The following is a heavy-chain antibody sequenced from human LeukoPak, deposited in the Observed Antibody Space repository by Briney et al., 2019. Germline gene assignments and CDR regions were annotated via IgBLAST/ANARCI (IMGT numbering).Heavy chain of an antibody. V-gene: IGHV1-69*04. CDR1: GGTFSSYT. CDR2: IIPILGIA. D-gene: IGHD3-22*01. CDR3: ARDIAYYDSSGGPSWFDP. Sequence: ASVKVSCKASGGTFSSYTISWVRQAPGQGLEWMGRIIPILGIANYAQKFQGRVTITADKSTSTAYMELSSLRSEDTAVYYCARDIAYYDSSGGPSWFDPWGQGTLVTVSS. J-gene: IGHJ5*02.